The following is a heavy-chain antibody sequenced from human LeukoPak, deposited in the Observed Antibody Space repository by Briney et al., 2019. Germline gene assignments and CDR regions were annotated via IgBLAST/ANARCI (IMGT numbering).Heavy chain of an antibody. J-gene: IGHJ6*03. CDR3: ARENSKGHCSSTSCYSHYYYYYMDV. CDR1: GFTFSSYS. CDR2: ISSSSSYI. D-gene: IGHD2-2*01. Sequence: GGSLRLSCAASGFTFSSYSMNWVRQAPGKGLEWVSSISSSSSYIYYADSVKGRFTISRDNAKNSLYLQMNSLRAEDTAVYYCARENSKGHCSSTSCYSHYYYYYMDVWGKGTTVTVSS. V-gene: IGHV3-21*01.